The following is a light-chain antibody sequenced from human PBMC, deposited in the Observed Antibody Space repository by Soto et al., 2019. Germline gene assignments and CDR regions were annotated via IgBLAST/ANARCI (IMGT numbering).Light chain of an antibody. CDR2: WAS. V-gene: IGKV4-1*01. J-gene: IGKJ2*01. CDR3: QQYYNTSPYT. Sequence: IVRTQSPDSLAVSLGERATINCKSSQSVLYSSNNKNYLAWYQQKPGQPPKLLIYWASTRESGVPDRFSGSGSGTDFTLTISSLQAEDVAVYYCQQYYNTSPYTFGQGTKLEIK. CDR1: QSVLYSSNNKNY.